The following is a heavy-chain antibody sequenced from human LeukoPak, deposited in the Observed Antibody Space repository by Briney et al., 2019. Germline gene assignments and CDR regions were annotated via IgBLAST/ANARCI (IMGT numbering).Heavy chain of an antibody. D-gene: IGHD3-10*01. Sequence: GGSLRLSCAASGFTFSSYGVSWVRQAPGKGLEWVSAISGSGGSTYYADSVKGRFTISRDNSKNTLYLQMNSLRAEDTAAYYCAKSHSETMVRGVITYWGQGTLVTVSS. CDR2: ISGSGGST. CDR3: AKSHSETMVRGVITY. CDR1: GFTFSSYG. V-gene: IGHV3-23*01. J-gene: IGHJ4*02.